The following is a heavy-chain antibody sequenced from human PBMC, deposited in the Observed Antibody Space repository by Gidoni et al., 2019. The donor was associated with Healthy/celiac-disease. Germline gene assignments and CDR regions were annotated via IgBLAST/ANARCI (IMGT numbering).Heavy chain of an antibody. Sequence: QLQLVESGGGVVQPGRSLRLSCAASGFSFSSYGMHWVRQGPGKGLEWVAVIWYDGSNKYYADSVKGRFTISRDNSKNTLYLQMNSLRAEDTAVYYCARDGGTLALGGLDPWGQGTLVTVSS. CDR3: ARDGGTLALGGLDP. CDR1: GFSFSSYG. D-gene: IGHD3-16*01. V-gene: IGHV3-33*01. CDR2: IWYDGSNK. J-gene: IGHJ5*02.